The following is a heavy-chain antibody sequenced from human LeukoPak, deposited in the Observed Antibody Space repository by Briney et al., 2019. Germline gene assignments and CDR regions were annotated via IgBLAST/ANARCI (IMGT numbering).Heavy chain of an antibody. D-gene: IGHD1-20*01. CDR2: INDSGST. V-gene: IGHV4-34*01. Sequence: PSETLSLTCAVYGGSFSGYYWSWIRQPPGKGLEWIGEINDSGSTNYNPCLKSRVTISVDTSKNQFSLKVSSGTATDPAVYYCGRGRGNWNPRGWLDPSGQGTLVTASS. CDR3: GRGRGNWNPRGWLDP. CDR1: GGSFSGYY. J-gene: IGHJ5*02.